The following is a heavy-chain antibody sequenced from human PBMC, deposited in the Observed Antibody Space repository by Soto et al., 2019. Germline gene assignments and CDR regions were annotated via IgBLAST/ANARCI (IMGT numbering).Heavy chain of an antibody. Sequence: PGGSLRLSCAASGFTFSSYGMHWVRQAPGKGLEWVAIIWYDGSNKYYADSVKGRFTMSRDNSKNTLYLQMNSLRAEDTAVYYCPGALAGTFDYWGQGTLVTVSS. J-gene: IGHJ4*02. CDR2: IWYDGSNK. CDR1: GFTFSSYG. V-gene: IGHV3-33*01. CDR3: PGALAGTFDY. D-gene: IGHD6-19*01.